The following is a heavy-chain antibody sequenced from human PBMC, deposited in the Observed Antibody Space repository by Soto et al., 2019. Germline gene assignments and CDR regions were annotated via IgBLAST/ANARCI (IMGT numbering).Heavy chain of an antibody. D-gene: IGHD3-3*01. CDR3: ARSKSITIFGVGYGMDV. V-gene: IGHV4-34*01. CDR2: INHSGST. Sequence: SETLSLTCAVYGGSFSGYYWSWIRQPPGKGLEWIGEINHSGSTNYNPSLKSRVTISVDTSKNQFSLKLSSVTAADTAVYYCARSKSITIFGVGYGMDVWGQGTTVTVSS. CDR1: GGSFSGYY. J-gene: IGHJ6*02.